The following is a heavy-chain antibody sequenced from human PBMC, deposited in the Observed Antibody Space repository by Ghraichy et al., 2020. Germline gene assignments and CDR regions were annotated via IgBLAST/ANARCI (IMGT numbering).Heavy chain of an antibody. D-gene: IGHD2-15*01. V-gene: IGHV4-31*03. CDR1: GGSISSGGYY. Sequence: SQTLSLTCTVSGGSISSGGYYWSWIRQHPGKGLEWIGYIYYSGSTYYNPSLKSRVTISVDTSKNQFSLKLSSVTAADTAVYYCATNKEEDCSGGSCRLDYWGQGTLVTVSS. CDR3: ATNKEEDCSGGSCRLDY. J-gene: IGHJ4*02. CDR2: IYYSGST.